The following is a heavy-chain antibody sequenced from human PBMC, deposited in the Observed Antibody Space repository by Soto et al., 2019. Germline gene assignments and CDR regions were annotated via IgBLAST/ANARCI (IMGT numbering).Heavy chain of an antibody. CDR1: GYTFTSYG. CDR2: ISTYNGNT. J-gene: IGHJ4*02. Sequence: QVQLVQSGAEVKKPGASVKVSCKASGYTFTSYGISWVRQAPGQGLDWMGWISTYNGNTKYSQKLQGRVTMNTDTSTSTAYMEVRSLRSDDTAVFYCAREMVGGEGSDYWGQGTLVTVSS. V-gene: IGHV1-18*01. CDR3: AREMVGGEGSDY. D-gene: IGHD3-10*01.